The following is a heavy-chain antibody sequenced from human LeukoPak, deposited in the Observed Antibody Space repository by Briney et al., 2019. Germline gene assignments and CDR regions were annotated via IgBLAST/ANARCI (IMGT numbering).Heavy chain of an antibody. D-gene: IGHD3-3*01. CDR1: GGSFSGYY. CDR2: INHSGST. J-gene: IGHJ3*02. V-gene: IGHV4-34*01. Sequence: SETLSLTCAVYGGSFSGYYWSWIRQPPGKGLEWIGEINHSGSTNYNPSLKSRVTISVGTSKNQFSLKLSSVTAADTAVYYCARGHYDFWSGYYGAFDIWGQGTMVTVSS. CDR3: ARGHYDFWSGYYGAFDI.